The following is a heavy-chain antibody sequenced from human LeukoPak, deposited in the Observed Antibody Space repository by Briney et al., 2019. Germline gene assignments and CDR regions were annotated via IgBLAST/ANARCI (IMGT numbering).Heavy chain of an antibody. Sequence: SETLSLTCTVSGGSISSYYWSWIRQPPGKGLEWIRYIYYSGSTNYNPSLKSRVTISVDTSKNQFSLKLSSVTAADTAVYYCARGGGYYGSGSYYNFDYWGQGTLVTVSS. J-gene: IGHJ4*02. V-gene: IGHV4-59*08. CDR2: IYYSGST. D-gene: IGHD3-10*01. CDR1: GGSISSYY. CDR3: ARGGGYYGSGSYYNFDY.